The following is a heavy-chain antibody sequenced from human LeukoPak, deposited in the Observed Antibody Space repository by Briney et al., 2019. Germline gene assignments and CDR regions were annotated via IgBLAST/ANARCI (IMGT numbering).Heavy chain of an antibody. CDR3: ARDYDSSGYSVAFDI. J-gene: IGHJ3*02. CDR2: INWNGGST. D-gene: IGHD3-22*01. V-gene: IGHV3-20*04. Sequence: GGSLRLSCAASGFTFGDYGMNWVRQAPGKGLEWVSGINWNGGSTGYADSVKGRFTISRDNAKNSLYLQMDSLRVEDTALYLCARDYDSSGYSVAFDIWGQETMVTVSS. CDR1: GFTFGDYG.